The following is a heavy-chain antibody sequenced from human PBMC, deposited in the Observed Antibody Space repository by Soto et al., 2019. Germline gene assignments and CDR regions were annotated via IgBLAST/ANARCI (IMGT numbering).Heavy chain of an antibody. CDR2: IIPMSGRP. Sequence: SVKVCCKSSGVTFNNYSINWVRQAPGQGLEWMGGIIPMSGRPNYAQRFQGRVKFSADKSTNKVYMEMNSLTYEDTAVYYCTRRGREFAKWFDTWGQGTLVTVSS. J-gene: IGHJ5*02. V-gene: IGHV1-69*06. D-gene: IGHD3-10*01. CDR3: TRRGREFAKWFDT. CDR1: GVTFNNYS.